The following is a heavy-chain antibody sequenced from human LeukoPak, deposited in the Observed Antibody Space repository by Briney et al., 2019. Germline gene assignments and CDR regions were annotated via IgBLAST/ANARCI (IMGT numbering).Heavy chain of an antibody. CDR3: AKVAVMKGARGFDY. Sequence: GGSLRLSCAASGFTFSSYWMSWVRQAPGKGLEWVANIKQDGSEKYYVDSVKGRFTISRDNAKNSLYLQMNSLRAEDTAVYYCAKVAVMKGARGFDYWGQGTLVTVSS. V-gene: IGHV3-7*01. J-gene: IGHJ4*02. CDR2: IKQDGSEK. CDR1: GFTFSSYW. D-gene: IGHD2-21*01.